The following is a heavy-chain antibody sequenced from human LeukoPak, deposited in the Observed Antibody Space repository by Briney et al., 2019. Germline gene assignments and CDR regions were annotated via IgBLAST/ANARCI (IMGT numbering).Heavy chain of an antibody. CDR3: AILGYCSGGSCYPLDY. D-gene: IGHD2-15*01. CDR1: GGTFSSYA. V-gene: IGHV1-69*06. CDR2: IIPIFGTA. Sequence: ASVKVSCKASGGTFSSYAISWVRQAPGQGLEWMGGIIPIFGTANYAQKFQGRVTITADKSTSTAYMELSSLRSEDTAVYYCAILGYCSGGSCYPLDYWGQGTLVTVSS. J-gene: IGHJ4*02.